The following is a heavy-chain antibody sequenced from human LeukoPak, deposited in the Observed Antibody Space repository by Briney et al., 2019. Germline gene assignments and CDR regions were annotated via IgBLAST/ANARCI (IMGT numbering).Heavy chain of an antibody. D-gene: IGHD6-13*01. CDR2: IWYDGSNK. V-gene: IGHV3-33*01. J-gene: IGHJ4*02. Sequence: GGSLGPSCAASGFTFSSYGMHWVRQAPGKGLEWVTVIWYDGSNKYYADSVKGRFTISRDNSKNTLYLQMNSLRVEDTAVYYCARDLEFGYSSSWYFDYWGQGTLVTVSS. CDR3: ARDLEFGYSSSWYFDY. CDR1: GFTFSSYG.